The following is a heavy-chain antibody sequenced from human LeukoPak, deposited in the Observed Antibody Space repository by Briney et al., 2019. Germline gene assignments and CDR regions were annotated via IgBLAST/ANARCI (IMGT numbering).Heavy chain of an antibody. D-gene: IGHD2-21*01. CDR2: INQDGSEK. V-gene: IGHV3-7*01. CDR3: ARWVSQYYFDY. Sequence: GGSLRLSCEASGFTLSYYWMSWVRQAPGKGLEWVANINQDGSEKYFVDSVKGRFTISRDNAQNSVFLQMDSLSVDDTAVYYCARWVSQYYFDYWGQGTHVTVSS. J-gene: IGHJ4*02. CDR1: GFTLSYYW.